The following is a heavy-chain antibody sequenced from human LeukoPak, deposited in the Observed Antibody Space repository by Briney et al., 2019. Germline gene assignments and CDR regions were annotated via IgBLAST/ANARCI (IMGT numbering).Heavy chain of an antibody. Sequence: ASVKVSCKASGYTFTNYYIHWVRQAPGQGLEWMGIINPSGGSTSYVQKFQGRVTMTRDMSTSTVYMELSSLRSEDTAVYYCARGSWFGEKGYWGQGTLVTVSS. D-gene: IGHD3-10*01. CDR2: INPSGGST. V-gene: IGHV1-46*01. CDR3: ARGSWFGEKGY. J-gene: IGHJ4*02. CDR1: GYTFTNYY.